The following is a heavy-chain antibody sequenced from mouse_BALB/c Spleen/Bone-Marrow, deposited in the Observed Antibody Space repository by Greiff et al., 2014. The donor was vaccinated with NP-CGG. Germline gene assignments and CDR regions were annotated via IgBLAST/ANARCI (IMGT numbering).Heavy chain of an antibody. Sequence: QVQLQQSGAEVVRPGTSVKVSCKASGYAFTNYLIEWIKQRPGQGLEWIGLINPGSGGTNYNEKFKGKATLTADKSSSTAYMQLSNLTSDDSAVYFCARVLGCAFWGQGTLVTVSA. J-gene: IGHJ3*01. D-gene: IGHD4-1*01. V-gene: IGHV1-54*01. CDR1: GYAFTNYL. CDR3: ARVLGCAF. CDR2: INPGSGGT.